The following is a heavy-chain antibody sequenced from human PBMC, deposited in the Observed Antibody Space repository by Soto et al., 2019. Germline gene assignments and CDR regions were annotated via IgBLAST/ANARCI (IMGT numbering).Heavy chain of an antibody. CDR3: ARIHNGVRDYYYYGMDV. Sequence: GASVKVSCKASGGTFSSYAISWVRQAPGQGLEWMGGIIPIFGTANYAQKFQGRVTITADESTSTAYMELSSLRSEDTAVYYCARIHNGVRDYYYYGMDVWGQGTTVTVSS. CDR1: GGTFSSYA. D-gene: IGHD2-8*01. CDR2: IIPIFGTA. V-gene: IGHV1-69*13. J-gene: IGHJ6*02.